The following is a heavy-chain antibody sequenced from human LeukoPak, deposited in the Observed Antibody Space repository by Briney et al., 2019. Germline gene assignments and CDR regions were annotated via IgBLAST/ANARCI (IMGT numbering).Heavy chain of an antibody. D-gene: IGHD6-13*01. CDR1: GFTFSSYS. V-gene: IGHV3-21*01. Sequence: GGSLRLSCAASGFTFSSYSMNWVRQAPGKGLEWVSSISSSSSYIYYADSVKGRFTISRDNAKNSLYLQMNSLRAEDTAVYYCARESGASSWPYYYYGMDVWGQGTTVTVSS. CDR3: ARESGASSWPYYYYGMDV. CDR2: ISSSSSYI. J-gene: IGHJ6*02.